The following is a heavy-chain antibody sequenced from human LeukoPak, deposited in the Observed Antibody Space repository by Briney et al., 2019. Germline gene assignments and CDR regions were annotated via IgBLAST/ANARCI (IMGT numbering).Heavy chain of an antibody. CDR3: VKEPGYYAFGI. V-gene: IGHV3-64D*09. CDR2: ISSNGGST. D-gene: IGHD3-22*01. Sequence: GGSLRLSCSASGFXFSSYAIHWVRQAPGKGREYVSAISSNGGSTYYADSVKGRFTISRDNSKNTLYLQMSSLRAEDTAVYYCVKEPGYYAFGIWGQGTMVTVSS. CDR1: GFXFSSYA. J-gene: IGHJ3*02.